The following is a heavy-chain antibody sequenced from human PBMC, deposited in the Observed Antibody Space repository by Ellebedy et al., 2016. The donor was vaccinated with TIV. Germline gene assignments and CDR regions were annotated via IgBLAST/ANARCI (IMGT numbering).Heavy chain of an antibody. CDR2: ISSSSSYT. D-gene: IGHD3-16*01. V-gene: IGHV3-11*06. CDR1: GVAFSDYY. CDR3: ARSLGDPNYYYYGMDV. Sequence: GGSLRLSCAASGVAFSDYYMSWIRQAPGKGLEWVSDISSSSSYTKYADSVKGRFTISRDNAKNSLYLQMNSLRAEDTAVYYCARSLGDPNYYYYGMDVWGQGTTVTVSS. J-gene: IGHJ6*02.